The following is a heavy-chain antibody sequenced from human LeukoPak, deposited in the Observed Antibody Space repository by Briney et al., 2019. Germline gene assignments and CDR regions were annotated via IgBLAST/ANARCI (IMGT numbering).Heavy chain of an antibody. CDR1: GGSFSGYY. J-gene: IGHJ6*03. V-gene: IGHV4-34*01. CDR2: INHSGST. D-gene: IGHD1-26*01. CDR3: ARCYSGSYYYYYYMDV. Sequence: PSETLSLTCAVYGGSFSGYYWSWIRQPPGKGLEWIGEINHSGSTNYNPSLKSRVTISVDTSKNRFSLKLSSVTAADTAVYYCARCYSGSYYYYYYMDVWGKGTTVTVSS.